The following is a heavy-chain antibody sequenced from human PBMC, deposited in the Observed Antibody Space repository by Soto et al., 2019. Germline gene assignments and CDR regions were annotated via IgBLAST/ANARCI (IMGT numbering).Heavy chain of an antibody. CDR3: AKSGSFFRASLGYCEC. CDR1: GFTFTGHY. D-gene: IGHD2-8*02. V-gene: IGHV1-2*02. Sequence: ASVKVSCKASGFTFTGHYIHWVRQAPGQGLEWMGWINPNSGGTSYAQKFQGRLTMTTDTSITTAYMELSRLSSDDTAFYYCAKSGSFFRASLGYCECWGKGALVNVSS. CDR2: INPNSGGT. J-gene: IGHJ1*01.